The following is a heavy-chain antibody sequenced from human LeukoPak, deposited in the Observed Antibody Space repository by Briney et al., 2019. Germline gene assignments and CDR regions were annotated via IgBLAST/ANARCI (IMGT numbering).Heavy chain of an antibody. J-gene: IGHJ4*02. CDR1: GFTFSSYS. V-gene: IGHV3-23*01. CDR3: AKTRPLDSSSWSHGDY. D-gene: IGHD6-13*01. Sequence: GASLRLSCAASGFTFSSYSMSWVRQAPGKGLEWVSAISGSGDSTYYGDSVKGRFTISRDNSKNTLYLQMNSLRAEDTAVYYCAKTRPLDSSSWSHGDYWGQGTLVTVSS. CDR2: ISGSGDST.